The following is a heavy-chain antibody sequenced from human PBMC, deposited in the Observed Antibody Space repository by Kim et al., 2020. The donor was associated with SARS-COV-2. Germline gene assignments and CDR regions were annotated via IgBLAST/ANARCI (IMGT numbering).Heavy chain of an antibody. CDR3: VRGSIAAAGSDF. D-gene: IGHD6-13*01. CDR2: IKQDGGEE. V-gene: IGHV3-7*03. J-gene: IGHJ4*02. CDR1: GFTFSGYW. Sequence: GGSLRLSCAASGFTFSGYWMTWVRQAPGKGLEWVANIKQDGGEEYYVHSVKGRFTISRDNAKNSLNLQMNSLRAEDTAVYYSVRGSIAAAGSDFWGEGTL.